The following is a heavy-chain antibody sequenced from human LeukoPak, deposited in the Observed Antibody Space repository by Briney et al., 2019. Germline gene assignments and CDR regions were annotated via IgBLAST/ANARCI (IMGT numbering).Heavy chain of an antibody. CDR3: ARDRQQRLLYGWFDP. J-gene: IGHJ5*02. CDR1: GGSISSYY. Sequence: TSETLSLTCTVSGGSISSYYWSWIRQPPGKGLEWIGYIYYSGSTNYNPPLKSRVTISVDTSKNQFSLKLRSVTAADTAMYYCARDRQQRLLYGWFDPWGQGTLVTVSS. D-gene: IGHD6-25*01. CDR2: IYYSGST. V-gene: IGHV4-59*01.